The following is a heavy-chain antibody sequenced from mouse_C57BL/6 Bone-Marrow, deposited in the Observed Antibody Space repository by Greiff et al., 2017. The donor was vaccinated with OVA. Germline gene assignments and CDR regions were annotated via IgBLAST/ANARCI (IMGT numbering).Heavy chain of an antibody. J-gene: IGHJ4*01. CDR1: GFTFSDYG. V-gene: IGHV5-15*01. Sequence: EVNVVESGGGLVQPGGSLKLSCAASGFTFSDYGMAWVRQAPRKGPEWVAFISNLAYSIYYADTVTGRFTISRENAKNTLYLEMSSLRSEDTAMYYCARTAQASYAMDYWGQGTSVTVSS. CDR3: ARTAQASYAMDY. D-gene: IGHD3-2*02. CDR2: ISNLAYSI.